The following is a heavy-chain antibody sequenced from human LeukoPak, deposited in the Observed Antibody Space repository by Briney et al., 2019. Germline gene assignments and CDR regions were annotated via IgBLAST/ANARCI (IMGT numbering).Heavy chain of an antibody. Sequence: PSQTLSLTCTVSGGSISSGGYYWSWIRQPPEKGLEWIGYIYHSGSTYYNPSLKSRVTISVDRSKNQFSLKLSSVTAADTAVYYCASGYYGSGSYFDYWGQGTLVTVSS. V-gene: IGHV4-30-2*01. D-gene: IGHD3-10*01. CDR3: ASGYYGSGSYFDY. J-gene: IGHJ4*02. CDR1: GGSISSGGYY. CDR2: IYHSGST.